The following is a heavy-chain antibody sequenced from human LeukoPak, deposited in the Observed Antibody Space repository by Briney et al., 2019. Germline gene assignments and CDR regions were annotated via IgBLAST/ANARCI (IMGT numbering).Heavy chain of an antibody. Sequence: SETLSLTCAVSGYSISSGYYWGWIRQPPGKGLEWIGSIYHGGSTYYNPSLKSRVTISVDTSKNQFSLKLSSVTAADTAVYYCARGYCSGGSCYHIKGAFDIWGQGTMVTVSS. J-gene: IGHJ3*02. V-gene: IGHV4-38-2*01. CDR1: GYSISSGYY. D-gene: IGHD2-15*01. CDR2: IYHGGST. CDR3: ARGYCSGGSCYHIKGAFDI.